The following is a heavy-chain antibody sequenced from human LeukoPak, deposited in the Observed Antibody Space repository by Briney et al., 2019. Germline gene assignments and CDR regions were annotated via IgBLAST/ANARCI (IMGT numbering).Heavy chain of an antibody. CDR3: ASSADIVVVPVPGAFDI. D-gene: IGHD2-2*01. J-gene: IGHJ3*02. CDR2: IIPIFCTA. Sequence: SVKVSCKASGGTFSSYAISWVRQAPGQGLEWMGGIIPIFCTANYAQKFQGRVTITTDESTSTAYMELSSLRSEDTAVYYCASSADIVVVPVPGAFDIWGQGTMVTVSS. V-gene: IGHV1-69*05. CDR1: GGTFSSYA.